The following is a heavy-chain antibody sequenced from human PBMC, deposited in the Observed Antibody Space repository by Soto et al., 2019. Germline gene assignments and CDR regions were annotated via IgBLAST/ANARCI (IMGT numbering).Heavy chain of an antibody. CDR2: ISGSGGST. CDR1: GFTFSNYG. Sequence: EVQLLESGGGLVQPGGSLRLSCAASGFTFSNYGMNWVRHAPGKGLEWVSVISGSGGSTYYADSVKGRFTISRDNSKNTLYLQMNSLRAEDTAVYYCASRSSGWYFDYWGQGTLVTVSS. J-gene: IGHJ4*02. D-gene: IGHD6-19*01. CDR3: ASRSSGWYFDY. V-gene: IGHV3-23*01.